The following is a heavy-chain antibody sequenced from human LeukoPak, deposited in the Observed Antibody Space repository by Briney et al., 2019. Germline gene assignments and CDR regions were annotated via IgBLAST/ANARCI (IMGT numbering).Heavy chain of an antibody. J-gene: IGHJ4*02. CDR3: ASTEGLVAATYFDY. V-gene: IGHV3-7*03. Sequence: GGSLRLSCAASGFTFSSYWMSWVRQAPGKGLEWVANIKQDGSEKYYVDSVKGRFTISRDNAKNSLYLQMNSLGAEDTAVYYCASTEGLVAATYFDYWGQGTLVTVSS. CDR2: IKQDGSEK. CDR1: GFTFSSYW. D-gene: IGHD2-15*01.